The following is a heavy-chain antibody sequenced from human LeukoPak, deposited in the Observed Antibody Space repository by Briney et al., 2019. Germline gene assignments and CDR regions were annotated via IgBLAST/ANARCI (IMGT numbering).Heavy chain of an antibody. CDR1: GFTFSNAW. CDR3: TTSADFYVWGSYRS. D-gene: IGHD3-16*02. CDR2: IKSKTDGGTT. J-gene: IGHJ4*02. Sequence: GGSLRLSCAASGFTFSNAWMSWVRQAPGKGLEWVGRIKSKTDGGTTDYAAPVKGRFTISRDDSKNTLYLQMNSLKTEDTAVYYCTTSADFYVWGSYRSWGQGTLVTVSS. V-gene: IGHV3-15*01.